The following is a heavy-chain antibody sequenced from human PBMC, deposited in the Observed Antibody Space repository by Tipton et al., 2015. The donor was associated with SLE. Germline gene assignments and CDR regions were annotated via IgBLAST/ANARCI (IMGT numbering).Heavy chain of an antibody. CDR2: IYYSGST. CDR3: ARDRASYDHYYSCGMDV. J-gene: IGHJ6*02. Sequence: TLSLTCTVSGGSISSYYWSWIRQPPGKGLEWIGFIYYSGSTNYNPSLKSRVTMSVETSKNQFSLKLSSVTAADTAIYYCARDRASYDHYYSCGMDVWGQGTTVTVSS. CDR1: GGSISSYY. V-gene: IGHV4-59*01. D-gene: IGHD5-18*01.